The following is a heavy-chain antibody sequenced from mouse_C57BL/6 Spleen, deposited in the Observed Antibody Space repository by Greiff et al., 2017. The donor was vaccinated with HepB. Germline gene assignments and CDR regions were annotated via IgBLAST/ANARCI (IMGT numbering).Heavy chain of an antibody. D-gene: IGHD3-2*02. CDR3: ARPTAQATYFDY. CDR1: GYTFTSYW. CDR2: IYPGSGST. Sequence: QVQLQQPGAELVKPGASVKMSCKASGYTFTSYWITWVKQRPGQGLEWIGDIYPGSGSTNYNEKFKSKATLTVDTSSSTAYMQLSSLTSEDSAVYYCARPTAQATYFDYWGQGTTLTVSS. J-gene: IGHJ2*01. V-gene: IGHV1-55*01.